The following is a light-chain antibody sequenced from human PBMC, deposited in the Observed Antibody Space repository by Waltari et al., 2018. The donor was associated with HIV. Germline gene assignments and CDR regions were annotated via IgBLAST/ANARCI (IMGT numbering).Light chain of an antibody. V-gene: IGLV2-23*01. J-gene: IGLJ1*01. CDR3: CSYGGFTTYV. CDR1: SSDVGGYSL. CDR2: EDT. Sequence: QSALTQPASVAGSPGQSITISCIGTSSDVGGYSLVSWYQHHPGKAPQLLIFEDTERPSWVSNRCSASKPGTTASLTISGLLAEDAADYYCCSYGGFTTYVFGSGTKVTVL.